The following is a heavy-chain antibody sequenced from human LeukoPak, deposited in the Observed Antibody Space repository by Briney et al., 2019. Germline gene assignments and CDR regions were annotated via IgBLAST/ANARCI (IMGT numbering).Heavy chain of an antibody. D-gene: IGHD6-13*01. J-gene: IGHJ4*02. V-gene: IGHV3-7*01. Sequence: GGSLRLSCAASGFIFSSHWMTWVRQAPGKGLEWVASIKEDGSEKNYVDSVKGRFTISRDNAKNSLYLQMKSLRDEDTAVYSCARGYSALDYWGQGTLVTASS. CDR3: ARGYSALDY. CDR1: GFIFSSHW. CDR2: IKEDGSEK.